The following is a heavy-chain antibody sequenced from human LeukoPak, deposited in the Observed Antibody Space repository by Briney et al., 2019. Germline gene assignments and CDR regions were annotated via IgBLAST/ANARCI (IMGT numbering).Heavy chain of an antibody. D-gene: IGHD3-10*01. CDR3: ASFHYYYGSGSRDY. CDR2: IYYSGST. V-gene: IGHV4-39*01. Sequence: PSETLSLTCTVSGGSISSSSYYWGWIRQPPGKGLEWIGSIYYSGSTYYNPSLKSRVTISVDTSKNQFSLKLSSVTAADTAVYYCASFHYYYGSGSRDYWGQGTLVTVSS. CDR1: GGSISSSSYY. J-gene: IGHJ4*02.